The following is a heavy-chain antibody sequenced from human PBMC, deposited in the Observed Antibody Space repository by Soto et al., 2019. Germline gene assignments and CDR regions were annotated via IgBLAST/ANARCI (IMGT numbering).Heavy chain of an antibody. CDR2: IYHSGNT. J-gene: IGHJ4*02. D-gene: IGHD6-19*01. CDR1: GGSISSYY. CDR3: ARAPGYSSGWSPWYFDY. Sequence: SETLSLTCTVSGGSISSYYWSWIRQPPGKGLEWIGYIYHSGNTKYNPSLKSRVTISVDTSKNQFSLKLTSVTAADTAVYYCARAPGYSSGWSPWYFDYWGQGTLVTVSS. V-gene: IGHV4-59*01.